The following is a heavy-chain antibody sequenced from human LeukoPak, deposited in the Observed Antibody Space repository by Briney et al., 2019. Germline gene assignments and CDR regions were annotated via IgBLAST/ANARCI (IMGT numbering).Heavy chain of an antibody. CDR1: GYTFTGYY. CDR2: INPNSGGT. J-gene: IGHJ4*02. V-gene: IGHV1-2*02. Sequence: ASVKVSCKASGYTFTGYYMHWVGQAPGQGREWMGWINPNSGGTNYAQKFQGRVTMTRDTSISTAYMELSRLRSDDTAVYYCARDAHYYDSSGHFDYWGQGTLVTVSS. CDR3: ARDAHYYDSSGHFDY. D-gene: IGHD3-22*01.